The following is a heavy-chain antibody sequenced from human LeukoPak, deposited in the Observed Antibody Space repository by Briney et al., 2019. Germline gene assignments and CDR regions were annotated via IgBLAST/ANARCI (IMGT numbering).Heavy chain of an antibody. CDR3: ARGGYSSGWHLDY. D-gene: IGHD6-19*01. CDR1: GFTFGSYA. J-gene: IGHJ4*02. V-gene: IGHV3-21*01. CDR2: ISSSSSYI. Sequence: GGSLRLSCSASGFTFGSYAMHWVRQAPGKGLEWVSSISSSSSYIYYADSVKGRFTISRDDAKNSLYLQMNSLRAEDTAVYYCARGGYSSGWHLDYWGQGTLVTVSS.